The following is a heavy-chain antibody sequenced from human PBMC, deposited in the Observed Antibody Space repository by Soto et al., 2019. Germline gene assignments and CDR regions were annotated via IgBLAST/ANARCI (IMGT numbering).Heavy chain of an antibody. CDR1: GFTFSSYG. D-gene: IGHD3-22*01. CDR3: AKDVTTSGLFYYGMDV. CDR2: ISYDGSNK. V-gene: IGHV3-30*18. J-gene: IGHJ6*02. Sequence: QAQLVESGGGVVQPGRSLRLSCAASGFTFSSYGMHWVRQAPGKGLEWVAVISYDGSNKYYADSVKGRFTISRDNSKNTLYLQMNSLRAEDTAVYYCAKDVTTSGLFYYGMDVWGQGTTVTVSS.